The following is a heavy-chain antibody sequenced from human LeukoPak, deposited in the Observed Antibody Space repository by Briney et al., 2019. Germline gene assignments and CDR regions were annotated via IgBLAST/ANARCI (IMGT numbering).Heavy chain of an antibody. CDR1: GFTFSSYA. CDR3: ARELTGSGYPYYFDY. J-gene: IGHJ4*02. D-gene: IGHD3-22*01. CDR2: ISYDGSNK. Sequence: GRSLRLSCAASGFTFSSYAMHWVRQAPGKGLEWVAVISYDGSNKYYADSVKGRFTISRDNSKNTLYLQMNSLRAEDTAVYYCARELTGSGYPYYFDYWGQGTLVTVSS. V-gene: IGHV3-30-3*01.